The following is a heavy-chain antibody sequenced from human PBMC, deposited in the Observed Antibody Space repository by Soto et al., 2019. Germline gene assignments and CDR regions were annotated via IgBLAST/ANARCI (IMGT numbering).Heavy chain of an antibody. J-gene: IGHJ6*02. Sequence: GGSLRLSCAASGFTFSSFAISWVRQPPGKGLQWVSTISGSGRSTYYADSVKGRFTISRDNSKNTLYLQMNSLRAEDTAVYYCAKDSVTVTTPYYYGMDVWGQGTTVTVSS. V-gene: IGHV3-23*01. CDR2: ISGSGRST. CDR1: GFTFSSFA. D-gene: IGHD1-7*01. CDR3: AKDSVTVTTPYYYGMDV.